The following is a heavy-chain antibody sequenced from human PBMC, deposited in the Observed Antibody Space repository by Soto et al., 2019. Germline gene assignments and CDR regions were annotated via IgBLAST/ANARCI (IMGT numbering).Heavy chain of an antibody. CDR1: GGTFSSYA. CDR2: IIPIFGTA. J-gene: IGHJ6*02. Sequence: QVQLVQSGAEVKKPGSSVKVSCKASGGTFSSYAISWVRQAPGQGLEWMGGIIPIFGTANYAQKFQGRVTITADESTSTAYMELSSLRSEDTAVYYCASSPSTAQFNYYYYGMGVWGQGTTVTVSS. CDR3: ASSPSTAQFNYYYYGMGV. D-gene: IGHD4-4*01. V-gene: IGHV1-69*01.